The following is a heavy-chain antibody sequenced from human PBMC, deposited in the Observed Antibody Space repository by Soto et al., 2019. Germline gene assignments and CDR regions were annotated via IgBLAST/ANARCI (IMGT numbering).Heavy chain of an antibody. CDR3: AKEFMFRDYYDSSGYYLDPYFDY. V-gene: IGHV3-23*01. Sequence: PGGSLRLSCAASGFTFSSYAMSWVRQAPGKGLEWVSAISGSGGSTYYADSVKGRFTISRDNSKNTLYLQMNSLRAEDTAVYYCAKEFMFRDYYDSSGYYLDPYFDYWGQGTLV. J-gene: IGHJ4*02. D-gene: IGHD3-22*01. CDR2: ISGSGGST. CDR1: GFTFSSYA.